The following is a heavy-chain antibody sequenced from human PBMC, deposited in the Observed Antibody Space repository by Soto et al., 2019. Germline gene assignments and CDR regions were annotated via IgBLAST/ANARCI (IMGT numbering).Heavy chain of an antibody. V-gene: IGHV1-18*01. CDR2: ISAYNGNT. D-gene: IGHD1-26*01. Sequence: ASVKVSCKASGYTFTSYGISWVRQAPGQGLEWMGWISAYNGNTNYAQKLQGRVTMTTDTSTSTAYMELRSLRSDDTAVYYCARPAYSGGRGYYYGMDVWGQGTTVTVSS. CDR1: GYTFTSYG. CDR3: ARPAYSGGRGYYYGMDV. J-gene: IGHJ6*02.